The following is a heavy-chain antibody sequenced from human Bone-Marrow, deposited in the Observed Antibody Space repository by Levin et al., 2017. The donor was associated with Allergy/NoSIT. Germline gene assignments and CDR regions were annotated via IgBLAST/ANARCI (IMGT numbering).Heavy chain of an antibody. Sequence: ASVKVSCKASGYTFTRYYIHWVRQAPGQGLEWMGVINPTGESTTYAQRFQGRVTVTRDTSTRTVHMELTDLKSDDTAIYYCARDREEYCGGDCGVDYWGQGTLVTVSS. CDR3: ARDREEYCGGDCGVDY. V-gene: IGHV1-46*01. CDR1: GYTFTRYY. D-gene: IGHD2-21*02. CDR2: INPTGEST. J-gene: IGHJ4*02.